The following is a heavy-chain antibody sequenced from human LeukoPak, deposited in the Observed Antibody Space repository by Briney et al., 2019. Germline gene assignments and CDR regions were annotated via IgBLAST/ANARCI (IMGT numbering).Heavy chain of an antibody. CDR2: IYLSGST. CDR1: GYSISSGYY. V-gene: IGHV4-38-2*02. CDR3: TRDTGTTGEVKFDP. J-gene: IGHJ5*02. D-gene: IGHD4-17*01. Sequence: SETLSLTCTVSGYSISSGYYWGWIRQPPGKGLEWIGSIYLSGSTYYNTSLKSRVTISVDTSKNQFSLKLSSVTAADTAVYYCTRDTGTTGEVKFDPWGQGTLVTVSS.